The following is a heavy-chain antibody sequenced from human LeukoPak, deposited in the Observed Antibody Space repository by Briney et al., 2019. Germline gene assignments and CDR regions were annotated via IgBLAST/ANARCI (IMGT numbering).Heavy chain of an antibody. CDR3: AKSAMVRGATENNWFDP. CDR2: ISGRGGST. D-gene: IGHD3-10*01. J-gene: IGHJ5*02. CDR1: GFTFSSYA. Sequence: GGSLRLSCAASGFTFSSYAMSWVPQAPGKGLEWVSAISGRGGSTYYADSVKGRFTISRDNSKNTLYLQMNSLRAEDAAVYYCAKSAMVRGATENNWFDPWGQGTLVTVSS. V-gene: IGHV3-23*01.